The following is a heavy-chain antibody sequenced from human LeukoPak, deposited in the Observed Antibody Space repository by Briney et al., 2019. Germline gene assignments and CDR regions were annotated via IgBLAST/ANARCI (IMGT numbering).Heavy chain of an antibody. V-gene: IGHV3-66*01. CDR1: GFTVSSNY. CDR2: IYSDGST. Sequence: PGGSLRLSCAASGFTVSSNYMSWVRQGPGKGLEWVSVIYSDGSTKYADSVKGRFTISRDNSKNTVYLQMNGLRAEDTAVYYCARDKYCSGGNCYGFFDLWGRGTLVTVSS. CDR3: ARDKYCSGGNCYGFFDL. D-gene: IGHD2-15*01. J-gene: IGHJ2*01.